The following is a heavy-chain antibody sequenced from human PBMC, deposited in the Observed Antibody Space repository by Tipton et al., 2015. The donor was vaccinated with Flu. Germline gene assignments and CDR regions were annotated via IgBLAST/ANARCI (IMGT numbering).Heavy chain of an antibody. CDR1: GFTLTANY. J-gene: IGHJ4*02. D-gene: IGHD3-22*01. V-gene: IGHV3-66*01. CDR3: ARDLGNSGYYLVY. Sequence: GSLRLSCVASGFTLTANYISWVRQAPGKGLEWVSVTHGESPTHYADSVKGRFTVSRDNSKNTLYLQMNSLRAEDTAVYYCARDLGNSGYYLVYWGQGTLVTVSS. CDR2: THGESPT.